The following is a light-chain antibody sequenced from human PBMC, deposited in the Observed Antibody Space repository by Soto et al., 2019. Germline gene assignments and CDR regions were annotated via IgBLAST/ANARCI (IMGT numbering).Light chain of an antibody. Sequence: EIVLTQSPGTLSLSPGERATLSCRASQSVSSSYLAWYQQKPGQAPRLLIYGASSRATGIPARFRGSGSGTGFTLTISRLEPEDLAVDYCQQYVTFGEGTKVDIK. CDR1: QSVSSSY. V-gene: IGKV3-20*01. CDR3: QQYVT. CDR2: GAS. J-gene: IGKJ4*01.